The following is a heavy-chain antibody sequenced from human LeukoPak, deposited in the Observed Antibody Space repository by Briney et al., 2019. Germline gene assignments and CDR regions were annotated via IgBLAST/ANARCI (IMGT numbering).Heavy chain of an antibody. D-gene: IGHD1-26*01. V-gene: IGHV3-33*01. CDR1: GLTFRNYG. Sequence: GGSLRLSCAASGLTFRNYGMHWVRQAPGKGPEWVAVIWYDGSNQYYVDSVKGRFTVSRDNAKNTLYLQMNSLRAEDTAVYYCATDRNSGKYYDYWGQGTLVTVSS. J-gene: IGHJ4*02. CDR3: ATDRNSGKYYDY. CDR2: IWYDGSNQ.